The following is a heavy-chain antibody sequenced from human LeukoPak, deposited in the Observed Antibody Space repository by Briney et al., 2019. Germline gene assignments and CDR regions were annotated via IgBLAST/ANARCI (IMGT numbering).Heavy chain of an antibody. V-gene: IGHV7-4-1*02. CDR1: GYTFTSYA. Sequence: ASVKVSCKASGYTFTSYAMNWVRQAPGQGLEWMGWINTNTGNPTYAQGFTGRFVFSLDTSVSTAYRQISSLEADDTAAYYCARGQPWLPHWGQGSLVTVSS. CDR2: INTNTGNP. D-gene: IGHD5-24*01. CDR3: ARGQPWLPH. J-gene: IGHJ4*02.